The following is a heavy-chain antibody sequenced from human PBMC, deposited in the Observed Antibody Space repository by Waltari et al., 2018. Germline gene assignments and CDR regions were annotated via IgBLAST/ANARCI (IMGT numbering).Heavy chain of an antibody. CDR1: GFTFSSCA. Sequence: EVQLLESGGGLVQPGGSLRLSCAASGFTFSSCAISWVRRAPGEGVEGVSGISGSGGSTDCADSVKGRITIAGDNSKNTRYLQMNSLRAEDTAVDYCARDYDVWSGYYTGISAFDIWGQGTMVTVSS. CDR3: ARDYDVWSGYYTGISAFDI. V-gene: IGHV3-23*01. J-gene: IGHJ3*02. CDR2: ISGSGGST. D-gene: IGHD3-3*01.